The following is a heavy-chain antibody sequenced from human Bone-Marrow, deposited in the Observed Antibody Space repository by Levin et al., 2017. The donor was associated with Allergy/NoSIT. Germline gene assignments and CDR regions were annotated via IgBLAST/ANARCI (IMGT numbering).Heavy chain of an antibody. CDR2: ISWNSDII. CDR1: GFTFGDYG. D-gene: IGHD1-1*01. V-gene: IGHV3-9*01. Sequence: SLKISCAASGFTFGDYGLHWVRQLPGKGLEWISGISWNSDIIDYADSVRGRFTVSRDNARSSLYLQMNSLTADDTAFYYCARGLSSVTTGYLMYWGQGALVTVSS. CDR3: ARGLSSVTTGYLMY. J-gene: IGHJ4*02.